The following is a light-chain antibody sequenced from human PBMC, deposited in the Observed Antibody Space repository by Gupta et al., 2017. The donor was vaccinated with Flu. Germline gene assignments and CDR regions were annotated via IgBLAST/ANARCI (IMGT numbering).Light chain of an antibody. Sequence: SYVLTQSPSVSVAPGQTATITCGGDNIGSKSVHWYQQKAGQAPVLVVYDDHDRPSGIPERISGSNSGNTATLTINRVEAGDEADYYCQVWDNVGDLQWVFGGGTKLTVL. V-gene: IGLV3-21*02. CDR3: QVWDNVGDLQWV. CDR1: NIGSKS. CDR2: DDH. J-gene: IGLJ3*02.